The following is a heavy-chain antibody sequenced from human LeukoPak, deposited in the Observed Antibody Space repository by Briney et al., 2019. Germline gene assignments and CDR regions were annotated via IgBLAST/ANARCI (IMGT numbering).Heavy chain of an antibody. D-gene: IGHD3-10*01. CDR3: ATGGTYSYGDTTYHTFDY. Sequence: ASVKVSCKVSGYTLTEVSIHWVRQTPGEGLEWMGGFDPEDGETIYAQKFQGRVYMTEDTPTDTANMELSSLRSEDTAVYYCATGGTYSYGDTTYHTFDYWGQGTLLTVSS. CDR2: FDPEDGET. J-gene: IGHJ4*02. V-gene: IGHV1-24*01. CDR1: GYTLTEVS.